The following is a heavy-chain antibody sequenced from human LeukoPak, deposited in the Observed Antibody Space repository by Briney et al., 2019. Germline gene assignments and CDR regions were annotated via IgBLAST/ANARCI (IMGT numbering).Heavy chain of an antibody. CDR1: GFTFSNYK. V-gene: IGHV3-21*04. J-gene: IGHJ4*02. CDR2: ISGSGAYI. Sequence: GGSLRLSCVASGFTFSNYKMNWVRQAPGKGLEWVSSISGSGAYIYYADSLKGRFTISRDNAKNSLYLQMNSLRAEDTAVYYCARDLRANFDYWGQGTLVTVSS. CDR3: ARDLRANFDY.